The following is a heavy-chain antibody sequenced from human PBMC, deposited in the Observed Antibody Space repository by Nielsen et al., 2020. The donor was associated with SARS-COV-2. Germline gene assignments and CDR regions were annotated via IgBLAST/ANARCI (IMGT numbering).Heavy chain of an antibody. V-gene: IGHV3-13*01. Sequence: GESLKISCAASGFTFSSYDMHWVRQATGKGLEWVSAIGTAGDTYYPGSVKGRFTISRENAKNSLYLQMNSLRAEDTALYYCAKEGYYDSSVPLSHWGQGTLVTVSS. D-gene: IGHD3-22*01. CDR3: AKEGYYDSSVPLSH. CDR1: GFTFSSYD. J-gene: IGHJ4*02. CDR2: IGTAGDT.